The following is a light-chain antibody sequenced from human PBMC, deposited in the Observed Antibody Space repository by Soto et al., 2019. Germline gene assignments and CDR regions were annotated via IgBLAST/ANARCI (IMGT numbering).Light chain of an antibody. J-gene: IGKJ3*01. CDR3: QQLNNYPFT. CDR2: GAS. V-gene: IGKV1-9*01. CDR1: QGINNY. Sequence: DIQLTQSPSFLSVPIGDRVTITCRASQGINNYLAWYQQKPGKAPNLLIYGASTLQSEVPSRFSGRGSGTDFTLTISSLQPEDSATYYCQQLNNYPFTFGPGTKVEIK.